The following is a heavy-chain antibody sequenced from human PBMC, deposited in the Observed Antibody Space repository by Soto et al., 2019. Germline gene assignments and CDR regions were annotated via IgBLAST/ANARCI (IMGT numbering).Heavy chain of an antibody. D-gene: IGHD6-13*01. CDR1: SGSISRGDYY. CDR3: PIGASSKWHYFDY. Sequence: SETLSLTCTVSSGSISRGDYYWSSIRQHPGKGLEWIGYIYYSGSTCYTPSLKSRVTMTVDTSKNHFSLKLSSVTAADTAVYYCPIGASSKWHYFDYWCQGILVTVYS. V-gene: IGHV4-31*03. CDR2: IYYSGST. J-gene: IGHJ4*02.